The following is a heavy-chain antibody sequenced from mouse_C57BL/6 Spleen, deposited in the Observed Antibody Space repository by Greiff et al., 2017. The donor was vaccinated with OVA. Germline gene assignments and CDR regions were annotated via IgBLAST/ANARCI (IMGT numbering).Heavy chain of an antibody. J-gene: IGHJ4*01. Sequence: VQLQQSGAELVKPGASVKISYKASGYAFSSYWLNWVKQRPGKGLEWIGQIYPGDGDTNYNGKFKGKATLTADKSSSTAYMQLSSLTSEDSAVYFCARSRHTGYAMDYWGQGTSVTVSS. V-gene: IGHV1-80*01. CDR3: ARSRHTGYAMDY. CDR2: IYPGDGDT. D-gene: IGHD1-1*01. CDR1: GYAFSSYW.